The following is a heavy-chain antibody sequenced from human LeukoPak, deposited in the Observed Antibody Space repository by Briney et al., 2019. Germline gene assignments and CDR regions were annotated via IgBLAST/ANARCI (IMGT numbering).Heavy chain of an antibody. J-gene: IGHJ4*02. CDR1: GGYVSSYY. Sequence: SETLSLTCTVSGGYVSSYYWSWIRQPPGKGLEWIGYIYYGERTNYSPSLKSRVTISVDTAKNQFSLKLTSVTAADTAVYYCARLYVDCSGGSCYRGHYFDYWGRGTLVTVSS. V-gene: IGHV4-59*08. CDR2: IYYGERT. CDR3: ARLYVDCSGGSCYRGHYFDY. D-gene: IGHD2-15*01.